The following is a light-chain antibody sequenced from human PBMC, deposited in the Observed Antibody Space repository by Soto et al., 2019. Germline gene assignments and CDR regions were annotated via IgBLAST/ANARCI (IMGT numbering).Light chain of an antibody. CDR1: SSNIGRYY. J-gene: IGLJ1*01. CDR2: YDD. Sequence: QSVLTQPPSASGAPGQRVTMSCSGSSSNIGRYYVSWYQHLPGKAPRLLIYYDDLLPSGVSDRFSGSKSGTSASLAISGLQSEDEADYYCAAWDDSLNGFYVFGTGTKLTVL. V-gene: IGLV1-36*01. CDR3: AAWDDSLNGFYV.